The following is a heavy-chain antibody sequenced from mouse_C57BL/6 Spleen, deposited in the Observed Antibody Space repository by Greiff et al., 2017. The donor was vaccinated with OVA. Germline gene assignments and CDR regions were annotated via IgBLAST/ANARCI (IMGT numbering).Heavy chain of an antibody. Sequence: EVHLVESGAELVRPGASVKLSCTASGFNIKDDYMHWVKQRPEQGLEWIGWIDPENGDTEYASKFQGKATITADTSSNTAYLQLSSLTSKDTAVYYCTSYYGNSYWYFDVWGTGTTVTVSS. CDR2: IDPENGDT. J-gene: IGHJ1*03. CDR3: TSYYGNSYWYFDV. V-gene: IGHV14-4*01. D-gene: IGHD2-10*01. CDR1: GFNIKDDY.